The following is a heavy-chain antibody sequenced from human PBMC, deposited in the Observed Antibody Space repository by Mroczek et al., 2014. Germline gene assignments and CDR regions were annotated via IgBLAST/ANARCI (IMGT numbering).Heavy chain of an antibody. Sequence: EVQLLESGGGLVQPGGSLRLSCAASGFTFSSYAMSWVRQAPGKGLEWVSAISGSGGSTYYADSVKGRFTISRDNSKNTLYLQMNSLRAEDTAVYYCANTNWGRLGSHTGYWGQGTLVTVSS. CDR3: ANTNWGRLGSHTGY. CDR2: ISGSGGST. D-gene: IGHD7-27*01. CDR1: GFTFSSYA. V-gene: IGHV3-23*01. J-gene: IGHJ4*02.